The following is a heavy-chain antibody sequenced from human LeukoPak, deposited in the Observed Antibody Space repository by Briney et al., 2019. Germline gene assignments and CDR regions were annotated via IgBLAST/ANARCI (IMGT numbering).Heavy chain of an antibody. CDR2: INPNSGGT. J-gene: IGHJ4*02. D-gene: IGHD1-26*01. CDR3: ARGEGYSGSYRADY. Sequence: GASVKVSCKASGFTFTDYYIHWVRQAPAQGLEWMGWINPNSGGTNYPQKFQGRVTMTRDTSISTAYMELNRLRSDDTALYYCARGEGYSGSYRADYWGQGTLVTVSS. CDR1: GFTFTDYY. V-gene: IGHV1-2*02.